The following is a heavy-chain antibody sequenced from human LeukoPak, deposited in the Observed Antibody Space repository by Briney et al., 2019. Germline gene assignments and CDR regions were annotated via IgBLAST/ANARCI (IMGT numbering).Heavy chain of an antibody. V-gene: IGHV4-59*01. J-gene: IGHJ4*02. CDR1: GGSISSYY. Sequence: PSETLSLTCTVSGGSISSYYWSWIRQPPGKGLEWIGYIYYSGSTNYNPSLKSRVTISVDTSKNQFSLKLSSVTAADTAVYYCARSGRGVMDYWGQGTLVTVSS. CDR2: IYYSGST. D-gene: IGHD3-10*01. CDR3: ARSGRGVMDY.